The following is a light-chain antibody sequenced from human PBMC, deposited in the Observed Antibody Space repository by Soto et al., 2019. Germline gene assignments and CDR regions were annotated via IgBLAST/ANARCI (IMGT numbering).Light chain of an antibody. CDR1: SSNIGAGYD. Sequence: QAVVTQPPSVSGAPGQRVTISCTGSSSNIGAGYDVHWYQQRPGTAPKLLIFANNNRPSGVPDRFSGSKSGTSASLAITGLQAEDEGDYYCQSYDSTLSARYVFGTGTKLTVL. V-gene: IGLV1-40*01. CDR2: ANN. J-gene: IGLJ1*01. CDR3: QSYDSTLSARYV.